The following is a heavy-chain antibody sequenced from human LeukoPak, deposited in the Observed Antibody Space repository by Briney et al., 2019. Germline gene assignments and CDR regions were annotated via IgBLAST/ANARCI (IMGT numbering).Heavy chain of an antibody. J-gene: IGHJ6*03. D-gene: IGHD3-3*01. V-gene: IGHV1-18*01. CDR2: ISAYNGNT. Sequence: ASVKVSCKASGYTFTSYAMHWVRQAPGQRLEWMGWISAYNGNTNYAQKLQGRVTMTTDTSTSTAYMELRSLRSDGTAVYYCARLWSRYYLDYYYYYMDVWGKGTSVTVSS. CDR3: ARLWSRYYLDYYYYYMDV. CDR1: GYTFTSYA.